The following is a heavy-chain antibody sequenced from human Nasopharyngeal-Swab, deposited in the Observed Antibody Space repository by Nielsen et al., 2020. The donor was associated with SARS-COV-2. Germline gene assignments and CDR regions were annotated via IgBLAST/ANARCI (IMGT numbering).Heavy chain of an antibody. Sequence: SETLSLTCAVSGGSISSSNWWSWVRQPPGKGLEWIGEIYHSGSTNYNPSLKSRVTISVDKSKNQFSLKLSSVTAADPAVYYCARDGSGGNTAMDAFDIWGQGTMVTVSS. CDR1: GGSISSSNW. CDR3: ARDGSGGNTAMDAFDI. V-gene: IGHV4-4*02. D-gene: IGHD5-18*01. J-gene: IGHJ3*02. CDR2: IYHSGST.